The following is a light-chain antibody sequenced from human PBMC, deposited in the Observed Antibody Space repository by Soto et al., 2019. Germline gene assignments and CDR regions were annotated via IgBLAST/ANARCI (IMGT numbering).Light chain of an antibody. J-gene: IGLJ3*02. CDR2: DNN. V-gene: IGLV1-40*01. Sequence: QPVLTQPPSVSGAPGQRVTISCTGSSSNIGAGYHVHWYQQLPGTAPKLLIFDNNYRPSGVPDRFSGSKSGTSAYLAITGLQSEDEAHYYCQSYDSSLTDSRVFGGGTKVTVL. CDR3: QSYDSSLTDSRV. CDR1: SSNIGAGYH.